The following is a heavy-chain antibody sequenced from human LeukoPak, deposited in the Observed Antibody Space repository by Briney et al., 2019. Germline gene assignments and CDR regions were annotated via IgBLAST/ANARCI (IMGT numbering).Heavy chain of an antibody. CDR2: IRSKAYGGTT. CDR1: GFTFGDYA. Sequence: GRSLRLSCTASGFTFGDYAMSWVRQAPGKGLEWVGFIRSKAYGGTTEYAASVKGRFTISRDDSKSIAYLRMNSLKTEDTAVYYCTRGRMYYDILTGYYNVPAFDYWGQGTLVTVSS. D-gene: IGHD3-9*01. J-gene: IGHJ4*02. CDR3: TRGRMYYDILTGYYNVPAFDY. V-gene: IGHV3-49*04.